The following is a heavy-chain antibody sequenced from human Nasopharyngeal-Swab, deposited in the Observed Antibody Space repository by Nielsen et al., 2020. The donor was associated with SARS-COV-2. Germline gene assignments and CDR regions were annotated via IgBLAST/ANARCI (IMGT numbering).Heavy chain of an antibody. D-gene: IGHD6-19*01. Sequence: GESLKISCAASGFTFSSYSMNWVRQAPGKGLEWVSSISSSSSYIYYADSVKGRLTISRDNAKNSLYLQMNSLRAEDTALYYCARVADGPWGQGTLVTVSS. CDR1: GFTFSSYS. CDR2: ISSSSSYI. CDR3: ARVADGP. J-gene: IGHJ5*02. V-gene: IGHV3-21*04.